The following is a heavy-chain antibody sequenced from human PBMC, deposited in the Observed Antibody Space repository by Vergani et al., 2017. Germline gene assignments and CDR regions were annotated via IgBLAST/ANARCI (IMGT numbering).Heavy chain of an antibody. CDR3: ARQGRESYFDY. V-gene: IGHV5-51*01. CDR1: GFTFSSYA. CDR2: IYPGDSDT. J-gene: IGHJ4*02. Sequence: EVQLLESGGGLVQPGGSLRLSCAASGFTFSSYAMSWVRQMPGKGLEWMGIIYPGDSDTRYSPSFQGQVTISADKSISTAYLQWSSLKASDTAMYYCARQGRESYFDYWGQGTLVTVSS.